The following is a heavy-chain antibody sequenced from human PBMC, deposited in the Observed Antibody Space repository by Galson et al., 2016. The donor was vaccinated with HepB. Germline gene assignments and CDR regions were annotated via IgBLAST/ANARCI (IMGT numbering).Heavy chain of an antibody. J-gene: IGHJ4*02. Sequence: ATLSPTCSVSGGSISSSSYYWGWIRQPPGKGLEWIESIYYSGSAHFNPSLKSRVSMAVDTSKDQFSLKLTSVIAADTAVYFCASQRDNSGYDSSFDFWGQGIPVTVSS. CDR2: IYYSGSA. D-gene: IGHD5-12*01. CDR1: GGSISSSSYY. V-gene: IGHV4-39*01. CDR3: ASQRDNSGYDSSFDF.